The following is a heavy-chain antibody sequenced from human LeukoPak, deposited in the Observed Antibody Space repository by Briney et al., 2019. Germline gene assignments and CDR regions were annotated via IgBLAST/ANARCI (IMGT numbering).Heavy chain of an antibody. V-gene: IGHV3-48*01. D-gene: IGHD3-22*01. CDR1: GFTFSSYS. CDR2: ISSSSSTI. CDR3: ARDLKTYYYDSSGYYPFY. Sequence: PGGSLRLSCAASGFTFSSYSMNWVRQAPGKGLEWVSYISSSSSTIYHADSVKGRFTISRDNAKNSLYLQMNSLRAEDTAVYYCARDLKTYYYDSSGYYPFYWGQGTLVTVSS. J-gene: IGHJ4*02.